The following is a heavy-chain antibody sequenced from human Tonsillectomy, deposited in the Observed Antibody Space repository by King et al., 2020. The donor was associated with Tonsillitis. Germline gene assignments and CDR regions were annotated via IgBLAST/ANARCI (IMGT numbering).Heavy chain of an antibody. Sequence: VQLQESGPGLVKPSQTLSLTCTVSGGTTSSGSYYWSWIRPPARKGLEWIGRIYTSGSTNYNPSLKSRVTISVDTSKNQFSLKLSSVTAADTAVYYCARGSSSGGWYYFDYWGQGTLVTVSS. V-gene: IGHV4-61*02. CDR1: GGTTSSGSYY. CDR2: IYTSGST. D-gene: IGHD6-13*01. CDR3: ARGSSSGGWYYFDY. J-gene: IGHJ4*02.